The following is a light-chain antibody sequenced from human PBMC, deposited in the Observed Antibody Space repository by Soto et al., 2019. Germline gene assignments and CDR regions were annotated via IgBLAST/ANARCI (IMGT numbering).Light chain of an antibody. Sequence: EIVLTQSPGTPSLSPGERATLSCRASQSVSSSYLAWYQQKPGQAPRLLIYGASSRATGIPDRFSGSGSGTDFTLTISRLEPEDFAVYYCQQYVSSPLTFGGGTKVEIK. CDR3: QQYVSSPLT. V-gene: IGKV3-20*01. CDR2: GAS. CDR1: QSVSSSY. J-gene: IGKJ4*01.